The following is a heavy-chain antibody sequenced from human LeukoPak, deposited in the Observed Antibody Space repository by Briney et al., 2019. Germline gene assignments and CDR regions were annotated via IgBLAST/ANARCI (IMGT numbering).Heavy chain of an antibody. CDR2: ISGGGGST. CDR3: AKDIVVVVAAPHYFDY. V-gene: IGHV3-23*01. J-gene: IGHJ4*02. Sequence: PGGPLRLSCAASGFTFSSYAMSWVRQAPGKGLEWVSAISGGGGSTYYADSVKGRFTISRDNSKNTLYLQMNSLRAEDTAVYYCAKDIVVVVAAPHYFDYWGQGTLVTVSS. D-gene: IGHD2-15*01. CDR1: GFTFSSYA.